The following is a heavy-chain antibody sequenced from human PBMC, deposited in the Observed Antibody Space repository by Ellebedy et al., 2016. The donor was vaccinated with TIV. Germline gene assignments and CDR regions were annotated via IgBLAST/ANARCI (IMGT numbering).Heavy chain of an antibody. V-gene: IGHV1-69*13. Sequence: AASVTVSCKASGGTFSSYAISWVRQAPGQGLEWMGGIIHFFGTAKYAQKFQDRVTIAADESTNTAYMELSSLRSEDTAVYYCATDRAPDGRNWYFDLWGRGTVVTVSS. CDR3: ATDRAPDGRNWYFDL. J-gene: IGHJ2*01. D-gene: IGHD5-24*01. CDR1: GGTFSSYA. CDR2: IIHFFGTA.